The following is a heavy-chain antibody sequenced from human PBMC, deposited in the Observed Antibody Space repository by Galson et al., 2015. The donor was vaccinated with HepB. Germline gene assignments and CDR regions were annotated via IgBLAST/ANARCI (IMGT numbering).Heavy chain of an antibody. D-gene: IGHD6-6*01. Sequence: SVKVSCKASGYTFNTFGISWIRQAPGQGLEWMGWISAYTGNTNYGKKFQGRVTMTTDTSTSTAYMELRSLRSDDTAVYFCARDRAQGVVIAAALNNRFDPWGQGTLVTASS. CDR2: ISAYTGNT. CDR3: ARDRAQGVVIAAALNNRFDP. J-gene: IGHJ5*02. V-gene: IGHV1-18*04. CDR1: GYTFNTFG.